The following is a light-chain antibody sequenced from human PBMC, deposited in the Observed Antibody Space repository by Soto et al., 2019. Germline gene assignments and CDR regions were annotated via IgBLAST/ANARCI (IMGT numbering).Light chain of an antibody. Sequence: QSVLTQPRSVSGSPGQSVTISCSGTSIDVDDYVSWYQQHPGKAPKVIIYDVTERPSGVPDRFSGSKSGNAASLIVSGLQAEDEADYYCCAHVGSSTYVFGSGTKVTVL. CDR3: CAHVGSSTYV. CDR1: SIDVDDY. V-gene: IGLV2-11*01. J-gene: IGLJ1*01. CDR2: DVT.